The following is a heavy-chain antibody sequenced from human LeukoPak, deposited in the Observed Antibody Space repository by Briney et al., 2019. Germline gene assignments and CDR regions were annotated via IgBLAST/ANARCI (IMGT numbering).Heavy chain of an antibody. CDR1: GYTFTSYG. Sequence: ASVKVSCKASGYTFTSYGISWVRQAPGQGLEWMGWISAYNGNTNYAQKLQGRVTMTTDTSTSTAYMELRSLRSDDTAVYYCAGFALPTVTKEPDSFGYYYMDVWGKGTTVTVSS. CDR3: AGFALPTVTKEPDSFGYYYMDV. V-gene: IGHV1-18*01. J-gene: IGHJ6*03. D-gene: IGHD4-11*01. CDR2: ISAYNGNT.